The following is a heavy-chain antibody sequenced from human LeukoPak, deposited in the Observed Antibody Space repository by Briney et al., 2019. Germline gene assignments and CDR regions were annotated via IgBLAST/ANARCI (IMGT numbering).Heavy chain of an antibody. CDR2: ISSSSSYR. CDR1: GFTFSRYS. J-gene: IGHJ4*02. CDR3: MSYAGRSDDY. D-gene: IGHD3-16*01. Sequence: GGSLRLSCAASGFTFSRYSMNWVRQAPGKGLEWVSSISSSSSYRYYADSVKGRFTISRDKAKNSLHLQMNSLRTEDTAVYYCMSYAGRSDDYWGQGTLVTVSS. V-gene: IGHV3-21*01.